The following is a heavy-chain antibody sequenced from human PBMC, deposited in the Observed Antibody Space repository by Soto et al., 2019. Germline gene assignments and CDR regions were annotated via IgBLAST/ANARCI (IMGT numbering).Heavy chain of an antibody. V-gene: IGHV1-18*01. CDR3: ARGRITDHTPKDYYYGMDI. Sequence: GGSVNVSCKASAYPFTSYAISWERKAHGQGPDWMGWISAYNGNTNYAQKLQGRVTMTTDTSRSTAYMELRSLRSDDTAVYDCARGRITDHTPKDYYYGMDIWGQGTTVTGSS. CDR2: ISAYNGNT. CDR1: AYPFTSYA. D-gene: IGHD2-15*01. J-gene: IGHJ6*01.